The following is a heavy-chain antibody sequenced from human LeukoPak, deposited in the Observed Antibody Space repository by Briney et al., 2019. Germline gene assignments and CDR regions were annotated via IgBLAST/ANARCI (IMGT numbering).Heavy chain of an antibody. CDR1: GYTFTNSY. CDR3: ARIRDGYNDAYDI. D-gene: IGHD5-24*01. Sequence: GASVKVSCKASGYTFTNSYIHGVRQAPGQVLEWMGLINPDGGNTNYAQNFQGRVTLTRDTSTSTVYMELSSLRAEDTAIYYCARIRDGYNDAYDIWGQGTVVTVPS. CDR2: INPDGGNT. V-gene: IGHV1-46*01. J-gene: IGHJ3*02.